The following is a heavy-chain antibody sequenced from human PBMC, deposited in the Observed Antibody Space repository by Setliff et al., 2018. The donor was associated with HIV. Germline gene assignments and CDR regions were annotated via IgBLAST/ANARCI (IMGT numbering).Heavy chain of an antibody. V-gene: IGHV3-7*03. J-gene: IGHJ6*03. CDR2: ISPDGSAT. Sequence: PGGSLRLSCAASGFTFSSAWMGWVRQAPAKGLEWVANISPDGSATYYADSVKGRFTISRDNSKNTLYLQMNSLRAEDTAVYYCAKQYSMYYYYYMDVWGKGTTVTVSS. D-gene: IGHD6-6*01. CDR3: AKQYSMYYYYYMDV. CDR1: GFTFSSAW.